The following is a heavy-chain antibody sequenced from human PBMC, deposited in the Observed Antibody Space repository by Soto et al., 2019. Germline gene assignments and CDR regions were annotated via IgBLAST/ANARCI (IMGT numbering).Heavy chain of an antibody. CDR3: ARGEETYGIKYYYYGMDV. D-gene: IGHD4-17*01. Sequence: QVQLVQSGAEVKKPGSSVKVSCKASGGTFSSYAISWVRQAPGQGLEWMGGIIPIFGTANYAQKFQGRVKITADESTITAYMELSSLRSEDTAVYYCARGEETYGIKYYYYGMDVWGQGTTVTVSS. J-gene: IGHJ6*02. CDR1: GGTFSSYA. V-gene: IGHV1-69*12. CDR2: IIPIFGTA.